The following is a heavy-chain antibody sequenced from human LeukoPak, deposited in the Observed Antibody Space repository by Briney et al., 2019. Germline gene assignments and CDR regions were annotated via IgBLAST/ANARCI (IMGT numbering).Heavy chain of an antibody. Sequence: GGSLRLSCAASGFTFSSYAMHWVRQAPGKGLEWVAVISYDGSNKYYADSVKGRFTISRDNSKNTLYLQMNSLRAEDTAVYYCARDASTIFRSRGYYFDYWGQGTLVTVSS. CDR3: ARDASTIFRSRGYYFDY. J-gene: IGHJ4*02. D-gene: IGHD3-9*01. CDR2: ISYDGSNK. V-gene: IGHV3-30-3*01. CDR1: GFTFSSYA.